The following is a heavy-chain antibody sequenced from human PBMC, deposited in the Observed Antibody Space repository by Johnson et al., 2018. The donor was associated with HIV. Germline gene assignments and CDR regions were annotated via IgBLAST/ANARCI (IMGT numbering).Heavy chain of an antibody. V-gene: IGHV3-43*01. CDR1: GFTFDDNT. D-gene: IGHD6-13*01. Sequence: VQLVESGGGVVQPGRSLKLSCAASGFTFDDNTMHWVRQAPGKGLEWVSAISGTAGDTYYPGSVKGRFTISRDNSKNTLYLQMNSLRAEDTAVYYCAREPSIAAAGGDGAFDIWGRGTMLTVSS. CDR2: ISGTAGDT. J-gene: IGHJ3*02. CDR3: AREPSIAAAGGDGAFDI.